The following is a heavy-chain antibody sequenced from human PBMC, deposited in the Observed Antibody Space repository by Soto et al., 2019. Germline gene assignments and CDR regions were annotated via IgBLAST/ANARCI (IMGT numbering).Heavy chain of an antibody. D-gene: IGHD3-10*01. CDR2: ISGSGDST. Sequence: EVQLLESGGGLVQPGGSLRLSCAASGFTFSSYAMNWVRQAPGKGLEWVSVISGSGDSTYYADSVKGRFTISRDNSKHTLYLQMNSLRAEDTAVYYCAKRAYGSDFDYWGQGTLVTVSS. CDR3: AKRAYGSDFDY. CDR1: GFTFSSYA. J-gene: IGHJ4*02. V-gene: IGHV3-23*01.